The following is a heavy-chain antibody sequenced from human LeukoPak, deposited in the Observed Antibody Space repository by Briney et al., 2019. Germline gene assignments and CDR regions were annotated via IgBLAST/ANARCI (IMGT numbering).Heavy chain of an antibody. V-gene: IGHV1-2*06. Sequence: ASVKVSCKASGYTFTGYYIHWVRQAPGQGLEWMGRINPNSGGTNYAQKFQGRVTMTRNTSISTAYMELSRLRSDDTAVYYCARDARLIAVAKYYFDYWGQGTLVTVSS. CDR3: ARDARLIAVAKYYFDY. J-gene: IGHJ4*02. CDR1: GYTFTGYY. CDR2: INPNSGGT. D-gene: IGHD6-19*01.